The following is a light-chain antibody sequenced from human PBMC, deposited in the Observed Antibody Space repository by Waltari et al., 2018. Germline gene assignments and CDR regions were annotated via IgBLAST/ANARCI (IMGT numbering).Light chain of an antibody. J-gene: IGKJ3*01. CDR1: QSVLYSSNNKNY. CDR2: WAS. Sequence: DIVMTQSPDSLPVSLGERATINCKSSQSVLYSSNNKNYLAWYQQKPGQPPKLLIYWASTRESGVPDRFSGSGSGTDFTLTISSLQAEDVAVYYCQQYYSTPGTFGPGTKVDIK. V-gene: IGKV4-1*01. CDR3: QQYYSTPGT.